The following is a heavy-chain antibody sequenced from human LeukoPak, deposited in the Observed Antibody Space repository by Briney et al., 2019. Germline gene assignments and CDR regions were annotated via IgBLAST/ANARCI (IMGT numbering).Heavy chain of an antibody. CDR1: GFTFSNAW. V-gene: IGHV3-15*01. CDR3: XXXPXXXVXXQATENNWFXP. Sequence: GGSLXXSCAASGFTFSNAWMSWVRQAPGKGVEWVGRIKRKTEGCTTDYAATVKDKLTISRDDAKRTQYMQMNSLKTEETAVXXXXXXPXXXVXXQATENNWFXPWGQGTLVTVSS. CDR2: IKRKTEGCTT. D-gene: IGHD2-21*01. J-gene: IGHJ5*02.